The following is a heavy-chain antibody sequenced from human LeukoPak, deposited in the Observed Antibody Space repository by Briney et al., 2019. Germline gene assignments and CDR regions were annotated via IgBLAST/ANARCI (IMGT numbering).Heavy chain of an antibody. Sequence: PGGSLRLSCAASGFTFSSYAMSCVRQAPGKGLEWVSAISGSGGNTYYADSVKGRLTISRDNSKNTLYLQMNSLRAEDTAVYYCAKAKTMTHDAFDIWGQGTMVTVSS. J-gene: IGHJ3*02. CDR2: ISGSGGNT. D-gene: IGHD3-22*01. CDR3: AKAKTMTHDAFDI. V-gene: IGHV3-23*01. CDR1: GFTFSSYA.